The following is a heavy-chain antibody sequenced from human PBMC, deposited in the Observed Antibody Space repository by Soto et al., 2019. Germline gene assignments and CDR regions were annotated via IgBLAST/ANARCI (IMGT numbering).Heavy chain of an antibody. CDR3: AKGGWRIVGATDAQSRKGIDY. CDR1: GDSVSSNSAA. V-gene: IGHV6-1*01. Sequence: SQTLSLTCAISGDSVSSNSAAWNWIRQSPSRGLEWLGRTYYRSKWYNDYAVSVKSRITINPDTSKNQFSLQLNSVTPEDTAVYYCAKGGWRIVGATDAQSRKGIDYWGQGTLVTVSS. J-gene: IGHJ4*02. D-gene: IGHD1-26*01. CDR2: TYYRSKWYN.